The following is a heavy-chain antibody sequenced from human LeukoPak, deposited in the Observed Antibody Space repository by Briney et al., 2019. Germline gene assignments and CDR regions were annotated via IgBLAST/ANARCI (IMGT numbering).Heavy chain of an antibody. CDR2: ISGSGAST. CDR3: AKLKDTYSRGRYDC. Sequence: GGSLRFSGAASGFTFSSCAMSWVRQAPGKRLEWVSAISGSGASTYYADSVKGRFTVSRDNSKNTLSLQMNSLRAEDTGVYYCAKLKDTYSRGRYDCWGQGTLVTVSS. CDR1: GFTFSSCA. J-gene: IGHJ4*02. V-gene: IGHV3-23*01. D-gene: IGHD6-19*01.